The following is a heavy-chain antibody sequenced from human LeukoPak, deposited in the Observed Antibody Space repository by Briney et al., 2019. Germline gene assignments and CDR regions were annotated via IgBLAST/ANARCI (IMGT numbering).Heavy chain of an antibody. CDR3: ARDIVVVHDAFDI. J-gene: IGHJ3*02. D-gene: IGHD3-22*01. CDR2: IYSGGST. Sequence: GGSLRLSCAASGFTVSSNYMSWVRQAPGKGLEWVSVIYSGGSTYYADSVKGRFTISRDNSKNTLYLQMNSLRAEDTAVYYCARDIVVVHDAFDIWGQGTMVTVSS. V-gene: IGHV3-66*01. CDR1: GFTVSSNY.